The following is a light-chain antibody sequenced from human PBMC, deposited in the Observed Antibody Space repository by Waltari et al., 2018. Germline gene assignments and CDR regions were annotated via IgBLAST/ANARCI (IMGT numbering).Light chain of an antibody. V-gene: IGLV1-47*01. CDR1: TSNIGRNY. J-gene: IGLJ3*02. CDR3: ATWDGSLTAWV. Sequence: QSVLTQPPSASGTHRQRVTIACSGSTSNIGRNYVYWYQQFPGPAPNLLVYRNNERPSGVPDRISGSKSGTSASLAISGLRSEDEADYYCATWDGSLTAWVFGGGTKVTVL. CDR2: RNN.